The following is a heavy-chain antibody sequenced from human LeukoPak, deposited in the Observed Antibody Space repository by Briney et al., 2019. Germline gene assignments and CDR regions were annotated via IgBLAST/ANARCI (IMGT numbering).Heavy chain of an antibody. D-gene: IGHD3-3*01. V-gene: IGHV3-21*01. CDR2: ISSSSSYI. CDR3: AREKYYDFWSGYSAFDY. Sequence: PGGSLRLSCAASGFTFSSYSMKWVRQAPGKGLEWVSSISSSSSYIYYADSVKGRFTISRDNAKNSLYLQMNSLRAEDTAVYYCAREKYYDFWSGYSAFDYWGQGTLVTVSS. J-gene: IGHJ4*02. CDR1: GFTFSSYS.